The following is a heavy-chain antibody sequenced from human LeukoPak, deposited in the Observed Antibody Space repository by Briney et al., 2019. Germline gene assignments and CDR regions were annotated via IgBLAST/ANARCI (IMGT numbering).Heavy chain of an antibody. J-gene: IGHJ4*02. CDR3: ARDREYSYGPPLFDY. CDR1: GFTFSSYA. CDR2: ISYDGSNK. Sequence: PGRSLRLSCAASGFTFSSYAMHWVRQAPGKGLEWVAVISYDGSNKYYADSVKGRFTISRDNSKNTLYLQMNSLRAEDTAVHYCARDREYSYGPPLFDYWGQGTLVTVSS. V-gene: IGHV3-30*04. D-gene: IGHD5-18*01.